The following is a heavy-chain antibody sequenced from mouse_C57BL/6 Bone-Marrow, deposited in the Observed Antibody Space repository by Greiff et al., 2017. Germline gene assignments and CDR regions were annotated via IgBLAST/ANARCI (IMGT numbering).Heavy chain of an antibody. D-gene: IGHD2-4*01. Sequence: VKLQQSGAELVKPGASVKMSCKASGYTFTTYPIEWMKQNHGQSLEWIGNFHPSNDDTKYNEKFKGKATLTVEKSSSPVYLELSSLTYDYSAVYYGARGCNYGGYYFDYWGQGTTLTVSS. V-gene: IGHV1-47*01. J-gene: IGHJ2*01. CDR2: FHPSNDDT. CDR3: ARGCNYGGYYFDY. CDR1: GYTFTTYP.